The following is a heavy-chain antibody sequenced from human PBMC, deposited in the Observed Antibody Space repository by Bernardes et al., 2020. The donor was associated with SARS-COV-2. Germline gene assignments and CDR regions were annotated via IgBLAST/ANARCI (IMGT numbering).Heavy chain of an antibody. D-gene: IGHD4-17*01. J-gene: IGHJ2*01. CDR3: ETGPTTRTYWYFDL. V-gene: IGHV1-24*01. CDR1: GYTFTELS. Sequence: ASVKVSCRVSGYTFTELSIHWVRQAPCKGFELIGGFDPEDGKPIYAQRFQGRVTMTEDTSADTAYMELSSLRSEDTAVFYCETGPTTRTYWYFDLWGRGTLFTVSS. CDR2: FDPEDGKP.